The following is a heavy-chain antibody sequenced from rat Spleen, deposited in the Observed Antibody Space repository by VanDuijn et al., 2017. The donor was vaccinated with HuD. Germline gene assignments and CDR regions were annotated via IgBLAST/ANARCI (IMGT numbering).Heavy chain of an antibody. D-gene: IGHD1-2*01. CDR2: LSYDGGGT. J-gene: IGHJ3*01. Sequence: EVQLVESGGGLVQPGRSLKLSCAASGFIFSDYFMAWIRQTPTKGLEWVASLSYDGGGTYYRDSVKGRFTISRDNAKSSLYLQMDSLRSEDTATYYCARRGSYVHLWFAYWGQGTLVTVSS. CDR3: ARRGSYVHLWFAY. V-gene: IGHV5-20*01. CDR1: GFIFSDYF.